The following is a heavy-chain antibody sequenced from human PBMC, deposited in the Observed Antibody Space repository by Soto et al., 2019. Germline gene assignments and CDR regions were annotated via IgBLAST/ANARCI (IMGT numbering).Heavy chain of an antibody. Sequence: QVQLVQSGAELKKPGASVKVSCKASGYTFINYGINWVRQAPGQGLEWMGWISAYNGNTNYAQKLQGRVTMTTDTPTSTAYRELRSLRSDDTAVYFCARGWFGEFLYYLDYWGQGTLVTVSS. CDR3: ARGWFGEFLYYLDY. CDR2: ISAYNGNT. J-gene: IGHJ4*02. CDR1: GYTFINYG. D-gene: IGHD3-10*01. V-gene: IGHV1-18*01.